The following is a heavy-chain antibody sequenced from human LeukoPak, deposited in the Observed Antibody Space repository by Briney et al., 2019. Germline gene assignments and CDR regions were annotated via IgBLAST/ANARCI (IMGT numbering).Heavy chain of an antibody. D-gene: IGHD4-17*01. V-gene: IGHV4-34*01. Sequence: SETLSLTCAVYCGSFSGYYWSWIRQPPGKGLEWIGEINHSGSTNYNPSLKSRVTISVDTSKNQFSLKLSSVTAADTAVYYCARDYAERGYFDYWGQGTLVTVSS. CDR2: INHSGST. CDR1: CGSFSGYY. CDR3: ARDYAERGYFDY. J-gene: IGHJ4*02.